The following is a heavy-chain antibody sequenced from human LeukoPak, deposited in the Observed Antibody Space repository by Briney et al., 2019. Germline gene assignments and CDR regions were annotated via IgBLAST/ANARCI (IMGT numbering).Heavy chain of an antibody. CDR3: AKRAYYYGSGSYRPTHFDY. Sequence: GGSLRLSCAASGFIFSNYGMHWVRQAPGKGLEWVAFIRYDGSNKYYADSVKGRFTISRDNSKNTLYLQMNSLRAEDTAVYYCAKRAYYYGSGSYRPTHFDYWGQGTLVTVSS. CDR1: GFIFSNYG. D-gene: IGHD3-10*01. CDR2: IRYDGSNK. J-gene: IGHJ4*02. V-gene: IGHV3-30*02.